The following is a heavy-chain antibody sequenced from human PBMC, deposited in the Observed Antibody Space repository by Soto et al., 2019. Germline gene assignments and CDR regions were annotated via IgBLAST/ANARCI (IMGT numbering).Heavy chain of an antibody. V-gene: IGHV4-34*01. CDR3: ARGYRISMVILTTNYFDS. CDR1: GGPFGWFY. CDR2: IHHGGST. Sequence: PSETRSLTCAVNGGPFGWFYWTWIRESPGKGLEWIGEIHHGGSTNYNPSLKSRVTMSLDTSKNQFSLKLTSVTAADTAVYYCARGYRISMVILTTNYFDSWGQGTPVTVSS. D-gene: IGHD3-10*01. J-gene: IGHJ4*02.